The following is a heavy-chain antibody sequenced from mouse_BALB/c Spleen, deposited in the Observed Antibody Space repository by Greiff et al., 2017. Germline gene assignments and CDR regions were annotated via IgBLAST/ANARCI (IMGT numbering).Heavy chain of an antibody. CDR1: GFNITDTY. Sequence: VQLQQSGAELVKPGASVKLSCTASGFNITDTYMHWVKQRPEQGLEWIGRIDPANGNTKYDPKFQGKATITADTSSNTAYLQLSSLTSEDTAVYYGAREGTVDWYIDVWGAGTTVTVSS. CDR2: IDPANGNT. D-gene: IGHD1-1*01. CDR3: AREGTVDWYIDV. J-gene: IGHJ1*01. V-gene: IGHV14-3*02.